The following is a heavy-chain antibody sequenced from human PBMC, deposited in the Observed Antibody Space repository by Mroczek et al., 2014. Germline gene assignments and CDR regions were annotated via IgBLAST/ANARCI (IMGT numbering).Heavy chain of an antibody. D-gene: IGHD3-22*01. Sequence: QVQLVQSGAEVKKPGASVKVSCKASGYTFTSYDINWVRQATGQGLEWMGWMNPNSGNTGYAQKFQGRVTMTRNTSISTAYMELSSLRSEDTAVYYCARVQRGIVVVIDPPFDYWGQGTLVHRLL. CDR1: GYTFTSYD. V-gene: IGHV1-8*01. J-gene: IGHJ4*02. CDR3: ARVQRGIVVVIDPPFDY. CDR2: MNPNSGNT.